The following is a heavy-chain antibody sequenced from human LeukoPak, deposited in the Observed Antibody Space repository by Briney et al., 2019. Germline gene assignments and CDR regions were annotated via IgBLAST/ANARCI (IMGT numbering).Heavy chain of an antibody. J-gene: IGHJ6*04. CDR1: RGTFSSYA. CDR3: ARGRSKYSSSWSAGGLMDV. Sequence: SVKVSCKASRGTFSSYAISWVRQAPGQGLEWMGGIIPIFGTANYAQKFQGRVTITADKSTSTAYMELSSLRSEDTAVYYCARGRSKYSSSWSAGGLMDVWGKGTTVTISS. D-gene: IGHD6-13*01. CDR2: IIPIFGTA. V-gene: IGHV1-69*06.